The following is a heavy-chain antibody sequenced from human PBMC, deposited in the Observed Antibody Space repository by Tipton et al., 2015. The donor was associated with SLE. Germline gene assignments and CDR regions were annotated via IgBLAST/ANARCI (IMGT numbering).Heavy chain of an antibody. J-gene: IGHJ3*02. CDR1: GFTFSSYS. CDR2: ISSSSTYI. V-gene: IGHV3-21*01. D-gene: IGHD2/OR15-2a*01. Sequence: SLRLSCAASGFTFSSYSMNWVRQAPGKGLEWVSSISSSSTYIYYADSLKGRFTISRDNAKNSLYLQMNSLRADDTAVYYCARALSDFDIWGQGTMVTVSS. CDR3: ARALSDFDI.